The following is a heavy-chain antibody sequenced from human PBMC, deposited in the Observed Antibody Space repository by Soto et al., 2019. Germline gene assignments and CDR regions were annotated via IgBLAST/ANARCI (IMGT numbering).Heavy chain of an antibody. D-gene: IGHD1-26*01. Sequence: QVLLVESGGGVVQPGRSLRLSCAASGFTFSSYGMHWVRQAPGKGLEWVAVISYDGTNKFYADSVKGRFTISRDNSKNTPYLQMNSLRAEDTAVYYCARDLISFGGSNWFDPWGQGTLVTVSS. CDR1: GFTFSSYG. J-gene: IGHJ5*02. V-gene: IGHV3-30*03. CDR2: ISYDGTNK. CDR3: ARDLISFGGSNWFDP.